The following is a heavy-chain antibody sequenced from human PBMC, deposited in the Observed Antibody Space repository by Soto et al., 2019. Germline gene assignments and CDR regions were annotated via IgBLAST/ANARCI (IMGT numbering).Heavy chain of an antibody. Sequence: SETLSLSCTVSGDSISSGGYYWSWIRQHPGKGLEWIGYIYYSGSTYYNPSLKSRVTISVDTSKNQFSLKLSSVTAADTAVYYCARVRKGDYDSSGYYYWGQGTLVTVYS. V-gene: IGHV4-31*03. CDR1: GDSISSGGYY. CDR3: ARVRKGDYDSSGYYY. D-gene: IGHD3-22*01. CDR2: IYYSGST. J-gene: IGHJ4*02.